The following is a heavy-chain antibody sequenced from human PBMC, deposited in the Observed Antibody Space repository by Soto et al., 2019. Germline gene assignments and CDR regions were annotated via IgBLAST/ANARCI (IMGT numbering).Heavy chain of an antibody. J-gene: IGHJ5*02. CDR3: AREPTIFGVPSWFDP. V-gene: IGHV1-18*01. Sequence: QVQLVQSGAEVKKPGASVKVSCKASGYTFTSYGISWVRQAPGQGLEWMGWISAYNGNTNYAQKLQGRVTMTTDTSTSTAYMELRSLGSDDTAVYYCAREPTIFGVPSWFDPWGQGTLVTVSS. D-gene: IGHD3-3*01. CDR1: GYTFTSYG. CDR2: ISAYNGNT.